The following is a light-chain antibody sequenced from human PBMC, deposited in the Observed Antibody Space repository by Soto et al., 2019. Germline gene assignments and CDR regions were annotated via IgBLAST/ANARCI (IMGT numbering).Light chain of an antibody. CDR1: SSDVGSSNL. CDR3: CSFAGRTTFYV. V-gene: IGLV2-23*01. CDR2: EGS. Sequence: ALTQPASVSGSPGQSITISCTGTSSDVGSSNLVSWYQQHPGKAPKLIIYEGSRRPSGVSGRFSGSKSGNTASLTISGLQAEDEADYYCCSFAGRTTFYVFGTGTKVTVL. J-gene: IGLJ1*01.